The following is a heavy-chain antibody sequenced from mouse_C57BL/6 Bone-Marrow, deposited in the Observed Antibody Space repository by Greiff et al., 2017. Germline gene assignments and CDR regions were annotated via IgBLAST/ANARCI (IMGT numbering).Heavy chain of an antibody. CDR2: IYPGNSDT. Sequence: VQLQQSGTVLARPGASVKMSCKTSGYTFTSYWMHWVKQRPGQGLEWIGAIYPGNSDTSYNQKFKGKAKLTAVTSASTAYMELSRLTNEDSAVYYCTRWDYYYGSSWYFDVWGTGTTVTVSS. D-gene: IGHD1-1*01. CDR1: GYTFTSYW. J-gene: IGHJ1*03. CDR3: TRWDYYYGSSWYFDV. V-gene: IGHV1-5*01.